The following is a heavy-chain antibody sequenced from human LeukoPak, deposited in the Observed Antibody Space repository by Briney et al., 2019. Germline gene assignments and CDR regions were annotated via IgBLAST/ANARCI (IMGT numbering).Heavy chain of an antibody. CDR3: ARDRASRYCSGGSCPFDP. D-gene: IGHD2-15*01. Sequence: PGGSLRLSCAASGFTFSSYSMNWVRQAPGKGLEWVSYISSSSSTIYYADSVKGRFTISRDNAKNSLYLQMNSLRAEATAVYYCARDRASRYCSGGSCPFDPWGQGTLVTVSS. CDR2: ISSSSSTI. V-gene: IGHV3-48*01. J-gene: IGHJ5*02. CDR1: GFTFSSYS.